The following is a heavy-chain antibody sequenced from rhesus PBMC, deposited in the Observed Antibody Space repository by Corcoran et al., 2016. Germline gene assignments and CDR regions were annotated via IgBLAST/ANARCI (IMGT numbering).Heavy chain of an antibody. J-gene: IGHJ4*01. V-gene: IGHV4S11*01. CDR1: GGSISSNY. CDR2: IYGSGSST. Sequence: QVQLQESGPGLVKPLETLSLTCAVSGGSISSNYWSWIRQPPGKGLEWIGYIYGSGSSTNYNPSLKSRVTLSVDTSKNQFSLKLSSVTAADTAVYYCAREGGSSGWYNWGQGVLVTVSS. CDR3: AREGGSSGWYN. D-gene: IGHD6-31*01.